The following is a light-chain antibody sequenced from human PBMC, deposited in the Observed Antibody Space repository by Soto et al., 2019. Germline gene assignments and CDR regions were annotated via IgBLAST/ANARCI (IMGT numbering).Light chain of an antibody. J-gene: IGLJ2*01. CDR3: SSYGGSNNVV. CDR2: EVS. CDR1: INDIGGYES. V-gene: IGLV2-14*01. Sequence: QSALTQPASVSGSPGQSITVSCTGTINDIGGYESVSWYQQYPGKAPQLIIFEVSNRPSGVPFRFSGSKSGNTASLTVSGLQAEDEADYYCSSYGGSNNVVFGGGTKLTVL.